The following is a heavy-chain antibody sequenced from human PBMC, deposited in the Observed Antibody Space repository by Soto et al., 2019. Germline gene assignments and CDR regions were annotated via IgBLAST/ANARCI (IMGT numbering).Heavy chain of an antibody. CDR2: IYYSGST. V-gene: IGHV4-30-4*01. CDR1: GGSISSGDYY. Sequence: PSETLSLTCTVSGGSISSGDYYWSWIRHPPGKGLEWIGYIYYSGSTYYNPSLKSRVTISVDTSKNQFSLKLSSVTAADTAVYYCARVKRDYDYVWGSYRYYGMDVWGQGTTVTVSS. CDR3: ARVKRDYDYVWGSYRYYGMDV. J-gene: IGHJ6*02. D-gene: IGHD3-16*02.